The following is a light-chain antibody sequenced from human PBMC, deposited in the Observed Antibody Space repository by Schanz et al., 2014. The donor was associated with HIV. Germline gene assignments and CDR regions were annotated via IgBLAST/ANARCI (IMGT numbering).Light chain of an antibody. Sequence: EIVMTQSPATLSVSPGERATLSCRASQSVRNNLAWYQQKPGQAPRLLIYGASTRATGIPARFSGSGSGTEFTLTISSLQSEDFAVYYCQQRSNWPPWTFGQGTKVEIK. J-gene: IGKJ1*01. CDR2: GAS. CDR3: QQRSNWPPWT. CDR1: QSVRNN. V-gene: IGKV3-15*01.